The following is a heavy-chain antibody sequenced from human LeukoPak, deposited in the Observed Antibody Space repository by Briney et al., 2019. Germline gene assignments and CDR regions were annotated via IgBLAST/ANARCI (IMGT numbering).Heavy chain of an antibody. D-gene: IGHD3-22*01. J-gene: IGHJ4*02. Sequence: SETLSLTCVVSGGSFSAHYWSWIRQPPGMGLEWIGEINHSGSTNYNPSLKSRVTMSVDASKNQFSLKLSSVNAADTAVYYCARYFTFDSSGYYYTFDYWGQGTLVTVSS. V-gene: IGHV4-34*01. CDR2: INHSGST. CDR1: GGSFSAHY. CDR3: ARYFTFDSSGYYYTFDY.